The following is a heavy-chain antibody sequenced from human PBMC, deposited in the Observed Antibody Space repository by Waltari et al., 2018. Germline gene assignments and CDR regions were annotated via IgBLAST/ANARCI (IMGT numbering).Heavy chain of an antibody. J-gene: IGHJ3*02. CDR3: ARGRDGYNFDAFDI. CDR1: GGSISSYY. V-gene: IGHV4-59*01. D-gene: IGHD5-12*01. Sequence: QVQLQESGPGLVKPSETLSLTCTVSGGSISSYYWSWIRQPPGKGLEWIGYIYYSGSTNYNPARKSRVTISVDTSKNQFSLKLSSVTAADTAVYYCARGRDGYNFDAFDIWGQGTMVTVSS. CDR2: IYYSGST.